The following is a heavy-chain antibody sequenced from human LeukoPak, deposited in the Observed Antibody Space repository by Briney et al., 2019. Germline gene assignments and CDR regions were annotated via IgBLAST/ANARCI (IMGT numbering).Heavy chain of an antibody. CDR3: ARGGQQMSDAMDV. J-gene: IGHJ6*02. Sequence: PGRSLRLSCVASGFTLTDYIMHWVRQAPGKGLEWVTVISYDGTIEYYADSVKGRFTISKDNSKNRLYLQMNSLRTEDTAVYFCARGGQQMSDAMDVWGQGTTVTVSS. CDR1: GFTLTDYI. CDR2: ISYDGTIE. V-gene: IGHV3-30-3*01. D-gene: IGHD6-13*01.